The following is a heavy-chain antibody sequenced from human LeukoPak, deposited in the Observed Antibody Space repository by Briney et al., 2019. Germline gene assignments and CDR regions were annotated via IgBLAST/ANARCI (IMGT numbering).Heavy chain of an antibody. CDR1: GFSFSGYS. Sequence: GGSLRPSCAASGFSFSGYSMYWLRQAPGKGLEWVSSISTSSVYIYYADSVKGRFTISRDNARNSLYLQMNGLRAEDTAVYYCARVAPDYYDPGDYWGQGTLVTVSS. CDR3: ARVAPDYYDPGDY. J-gene: IGHJ4*02. V-gene: IGHV3-21*01. D-gene: IGHD3-22*01. CDR2: ISTSSVYI.